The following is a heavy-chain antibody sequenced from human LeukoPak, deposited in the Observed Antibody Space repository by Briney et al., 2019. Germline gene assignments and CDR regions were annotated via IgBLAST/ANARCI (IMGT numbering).Heavy chain of an antibody. D-gene: IGHD1-14*01. V-gene: IGHV3-7*01. Sequence: GGSLRLSCAASGFTFSSSAMTWVRQAPGKGLECVANIKEDGSAKNYLDSVKGRFTISRDNTKNSLYLQLSSLRAEDTAVYYCARDFAYNTFDYWGQGTLVTVSS. CDR1: GFTFSSSA. CDR2: IKEDGSAK. J-gene: IGHJ4*02. CDR3: ARDFAYNTFDY.